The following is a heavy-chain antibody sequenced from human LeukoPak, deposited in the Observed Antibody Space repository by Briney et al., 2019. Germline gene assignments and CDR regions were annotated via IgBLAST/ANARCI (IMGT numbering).Heavy chain of an antibody. Sequence: SQTLSLACAVSGGSISSGGYSWSWIRQPPGKGLEWIGEINHSGSTNYNPSLKSRVTISVDTSKNQFSLKLSSVTAADTAVYYCARALYGGNDYWGQGTLVTVSS. CDR1: GGSISSGGYS. CDR3: ARALYGGNDY. D-gene: IGHD4-23*01. V-gene: IGHV4-30-2*01. J-gene: IGHJ4*02. CDR2: INHSGST.